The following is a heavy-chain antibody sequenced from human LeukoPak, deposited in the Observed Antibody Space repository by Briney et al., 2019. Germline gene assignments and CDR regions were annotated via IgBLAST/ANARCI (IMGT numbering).Heavy chain of an antibody. Sequence: SETLSLTCTVSGGSISSHYWSWIRQPPGKGLEWIGCIYYSGSTNYNPFLKSRVTISVDTSKNQFSLKLSSVTAADTAVYYCARERYSYGYVAYYYMDVWGKGTTVTVSS. CDR3: ARERYSYGYVAYYYMDV. CDR1: GGSISSHY. J-gene: IGHJ6*03. D-gene: IGHD5-18*01. V-gene: IGHV4-59*11. CDR2: IYYSGST.